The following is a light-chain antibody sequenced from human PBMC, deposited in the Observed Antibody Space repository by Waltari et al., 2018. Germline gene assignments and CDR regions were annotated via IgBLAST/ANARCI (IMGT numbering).Light chain of an antibody. J-gene: IGLJ1*01. V-gene: IGLV2-8*01. CDR2: EVT. Sequence: QSALTQPPSASGSPGQSVTISCPGTSSDVGSYNYVSWYQQYPDKAPKRMIYEVTKRPSGVPDRFSGSKSGNTASLTVSGLQAEDEADYYCISYAGNNKYVLGAGTKVTVL. CDR1: SSDVGSYNY. CDR3: ISYAGNNKYV.